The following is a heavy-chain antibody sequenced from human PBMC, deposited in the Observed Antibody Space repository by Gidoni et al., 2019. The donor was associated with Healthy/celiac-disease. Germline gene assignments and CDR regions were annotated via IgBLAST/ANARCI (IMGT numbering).Heavy chain of an antibody. CDR1: VFTFSSYE. CDR2: ISSSGSTI. CDR3: ARDIASGLHAFDI. J-gene: IGHJ3*02. Sequence: EVQLVESGGGLVQPGGSLRLSCAASVFTFSSYEMNWVRQAPGKGLEWVSYISSSGSTIYYADSVKGRFTISRDNAKNSLYLQMNSLRAEDTAVYYCARDIASGLHAFDIWGQGTMVTVSS. D-gene: IGHD2-21*01. V-gene: IGHV3-48*03.